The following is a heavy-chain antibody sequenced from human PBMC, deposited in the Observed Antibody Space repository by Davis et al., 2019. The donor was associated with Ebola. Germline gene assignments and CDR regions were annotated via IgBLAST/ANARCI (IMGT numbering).Heavy chain of an antibody. V-gene: IGHV1-2*06. D-gene: IGHD2-2*01. Sequence: ASVKVSCKASGYTFTAYHMHWVRQARGQGLEWMGRMNPHSGDTNYAQNFQGRVTMTRDTSINTAYMELSRLRYDDTAVYYCARLCSSSCPDDYWGQGTLVTVSS. CDR3: ARLCSSSCPDDY. CDR2: MNPHSGDT. J-gene: IGHJ4*02. CDR1: GYTFTAYH.